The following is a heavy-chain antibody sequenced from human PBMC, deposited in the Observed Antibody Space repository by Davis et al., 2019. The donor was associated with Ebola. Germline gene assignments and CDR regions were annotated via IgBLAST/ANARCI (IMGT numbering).Heavy chain of an antibody. CDR1: GGSISSYY. CDR3: VGGRFLEWLLPFDY. J-gene: IGHJ4*02. CDR2: IYTSGST. V-gene: IGHV4-4*07. D-gene: IGHD3-3*01. Sequence: PSEALSLTCTVSGGSISSYYWSWIRQPAGKGLEWIGRIYTSGSTNYNPSLKSRVTMSVDTSKNQFSLKLSSVTAADTAVYYCVGGRFLEWLLPFDYWGQGTLVTVSS.